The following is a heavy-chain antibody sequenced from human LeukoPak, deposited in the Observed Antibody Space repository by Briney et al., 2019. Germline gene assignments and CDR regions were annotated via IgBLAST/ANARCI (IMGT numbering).Heavy chain of an antibody. CDR1: GFTSSSYW. J-gene: IGHJ6*03. Sequence: GGSLRLSCAASGFTSSSYWMSWVRQAPGKGLEWVANIKQDGSEKYYVDSVKGRFTISRDNAKNSLYLQMNSLRAEDTAVYYCARQYYMDVWGKGTTVTVSS. CDR2: IKQDGSEK. V-gene: IGHV3-7*01. CDR3: ARQYYMDV.